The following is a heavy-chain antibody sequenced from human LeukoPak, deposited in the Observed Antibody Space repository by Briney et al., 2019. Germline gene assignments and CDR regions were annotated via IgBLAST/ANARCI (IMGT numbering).Heavy chain of an antibody. CDR1: GGSISSSSYY. J-gene: IGHJ1*01. CDR3: AREYQYFQH. CDR2: INHSGST. Sequence: SETLSLTCTVSGGSISSSSYYWGWIRQPPGKGLEWIGEINHSGSTNYNPSPKSRVTISVDTSKNQFSLKLSSVTAADTAVYYCAREYQYFQHWGQGTLVTVSS. V-gene: IGHV4-39*07. D-gene: IGHD2-2*01.